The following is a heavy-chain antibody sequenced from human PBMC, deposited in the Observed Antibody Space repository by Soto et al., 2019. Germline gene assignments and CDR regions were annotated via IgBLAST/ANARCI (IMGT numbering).Heavy chain of an antibody. CDR2: SRNETKSYTS. CDR1: GFSLSDHY. CDR3: ARATDWG. J-gene: IGHJ4*02. Sequence: EVQLVESGGDLVQPGGSLRLSCAVSGFSLSDHYMDWVRQAPGKGLEWVGRSRNETKSYTSDYAASVKGRFTISRDDSKNSLYLQMNSLKTEDTAVYYCARATDWGWGQGTLVTVSS. V-gene: IGHV3-72*01. D-gene: IGHD2-21*01.